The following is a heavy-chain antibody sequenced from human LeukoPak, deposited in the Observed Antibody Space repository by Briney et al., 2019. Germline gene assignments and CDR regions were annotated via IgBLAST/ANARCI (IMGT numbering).Heavy chain of an antibody. CDR2: ISAYNGNT. V-gene: IGHV1-18*01. Sequence: ASVKVSCKASGYTFTGYGISWVRQAPGQGLEWMGWISAYNGNTNYAQKLQGRVTMTTDTSTSTAYMELRSLRSDDTAVYYCARSLWFGESYYVDVWGKGTTVTVSS. D-gene: IGHD3-10*01. CDR1: GYTFTGYG. CDR3: ARSLWFGESYYVDV. J-gene: IGHJ6*03.